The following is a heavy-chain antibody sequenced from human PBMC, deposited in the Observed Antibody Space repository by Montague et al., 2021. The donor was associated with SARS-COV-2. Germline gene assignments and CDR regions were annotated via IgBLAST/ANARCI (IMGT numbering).Heavy chain of an antibody. V-gene: IGHV4-59*02. J-gene: IGHJ3*02. CDR2: IYHSGST. Sequence: SETLFLTCTVSGGSVSSSYWSWIRQPPGKGLEWIAYIYHSGSTDYNPSLKSRVSISVDTSKNQFSLKLTSVTAADSAVYYCARDSGYYDSSGYSYDAFDIWGQGTKVTVSS. CDR1: GGSVSSSY. CDR3: ARDSGYYDSSGYSYDAFDI. D-gene: IGHD3-22*01.